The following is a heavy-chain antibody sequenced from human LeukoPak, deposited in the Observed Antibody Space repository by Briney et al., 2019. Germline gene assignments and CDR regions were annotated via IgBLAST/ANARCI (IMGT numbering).Heavy chain of an antibody. J-gene: IGHJ5*02. CDR3: ATLHYDFWSGYFDP. V-gene: IGHV1-2*02. CDR1: GYTFTSYY. D-gene: IGHD3-3*01. CDR2: INPNSGGT. Sequence: GASVKVSCKASGYTFTSYYMHWVRQAPGQGLEWMGWINPNSGGTNYAQKFQGRVTMTRDTSISTAYMELSRLRSDDTAVYYCATLHYDFWSGYFDPWGQGTLVTVSS.